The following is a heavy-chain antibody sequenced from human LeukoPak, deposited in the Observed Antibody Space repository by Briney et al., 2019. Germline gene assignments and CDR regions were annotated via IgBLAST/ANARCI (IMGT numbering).Heavy chain of an antibody. J-gene: IGHJ2*01. Sequence: SETLSLTCTVSGGSISSYYWSWIRQPPGKGPEWIGYISYSGSSNYNPSLKSRVTISVDTSKNQFSLKLSSVTAADTAVHYCARAVGVGRGTYFDLWGRGTLVTVSS. CDR1: GGSISSYY. V-gene: IGHV4-59*08. CDR2: ISYSGSS. CDR3: ARAVGVGRGTYFDL. D-gene: IGHD1-1*01.